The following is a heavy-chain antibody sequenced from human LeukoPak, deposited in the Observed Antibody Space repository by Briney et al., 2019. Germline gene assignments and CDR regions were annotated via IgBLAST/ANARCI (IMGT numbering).Heavy chain of an antibody. CDR1: GFTFSSYW. Sequence: GGSLRLSCAASGFTFSSYWMTWVRQAPGKGLEWVANIKTDGSQTYYVDSVKGRFDISRDNAKNSLYLQMNSLTVDDTATYYCARGLLEWLRLGTYYFDYWGQGSQVTVSS. J-gene: IGHJ4*02. D-gene: IGHD3-3*01. CDR3: ARGLLEWLRLGTYYFDY. CDR2: IKTDGSQT. V-gene: IGHV3-7*01.